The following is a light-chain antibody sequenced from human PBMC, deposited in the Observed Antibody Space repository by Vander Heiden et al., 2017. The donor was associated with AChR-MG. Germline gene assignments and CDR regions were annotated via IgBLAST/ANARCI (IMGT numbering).Light chain of an antibody. Sequence: QSALTQPASLSGSPGQSVTIPCTGTTSDIGTYNLVSWYQQHPGQAPKLIIYYAYERPSGVSSRFSGSRSGNTASLTISGLLPDDEAVYYCCAYAGSIYRVFGGGTKLTVL. CDR3: CAYAGSIYRV. CDR1: TSDIGTYNL. V-gene: IGLV2-23*01. CDR2: YAY. J-gene: IGLJ2*01.